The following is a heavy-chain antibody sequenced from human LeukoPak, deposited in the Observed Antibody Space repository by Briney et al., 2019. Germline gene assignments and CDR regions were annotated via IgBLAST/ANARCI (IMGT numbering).Heavy chain of an antibody. J-gene: IGHJ4*02. CDR1: GGSISSSNW. Sequence: PSETLSLTCAVSGGSISSSNWWTWVRQPPGKGLELIGQIFHTGSTNYNPSLKSRVTISVGKSKNQFSLKLISVTAADTAVYYCARDLGGTYYGAYYFDYWGQGTLVTVSS. CDR2: IFHTGST. CDR3: ARDLGGTYYGAYYFDY. D-gene: IGHD1-26*01. V-gene: IGHV4-4*02.